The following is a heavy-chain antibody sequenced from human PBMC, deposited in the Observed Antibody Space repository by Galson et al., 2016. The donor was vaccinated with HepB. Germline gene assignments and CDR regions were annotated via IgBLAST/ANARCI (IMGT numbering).Heavy chain of an antibody. V-gene: IGHV1-18*01. CDR2: ISGDNAYT. CDR1: GYTFTDYG. CDR3: ARDPPGPAAALKDYTSKAPMDV. Sequence: SVKVSCKASGYTFTDYGISWVRQAPGQGLEWMAWISGDNAYTQYAQKFQDRVTMTTDTSTSTAYMELRSLRSDDTAVYYCARDPPGPAAALKDYTSKAPMDVWGQGTTVTVSS. D-gene: IGHD2-2*01. J-gene: IGHJ6*02.